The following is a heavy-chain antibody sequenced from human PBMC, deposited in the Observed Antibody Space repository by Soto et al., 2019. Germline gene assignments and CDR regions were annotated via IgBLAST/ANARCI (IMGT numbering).Heavy chain of an antibody. Sequence: QVQLVESGGGVVQPGRSLRLSCAASGFTFSSYGMHWVRQAPGKGLEWVAVIRYDGSNKYYADSVKGRFTISRDNSKNALYLQMSSLRAEATAVYYGARAAARGGLQELYWGRGTLVTVAA. D-gene: IGHD5-12*01. J-gene: IGHJ4*02. CDR2: IRYDGSNK. CDR3: ARAAARGGLQELY. CDR1: GFTFSSYG. V-gene: IGHV3-33*01.